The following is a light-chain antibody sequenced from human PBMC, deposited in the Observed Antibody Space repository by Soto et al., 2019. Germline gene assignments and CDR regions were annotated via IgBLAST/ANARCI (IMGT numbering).Light chain of an antibody. CDR3: SSYTSSTTLDVV. J-gene: IGLJ2*01. V-gene: IGLV2-14*01. CDR2: EVT. CDR1: SSDVGGHNY. Sequence: QSVLTQPASVSGSPGQSITISCTGTSSDVGGHNYVSWYQQHPGTAPKLMIYEVTNRPSGVSNRFSGSKSGNTASLTISGLQAEDEADYYCSSYTSSTTLDVVFGGGTSSPS.